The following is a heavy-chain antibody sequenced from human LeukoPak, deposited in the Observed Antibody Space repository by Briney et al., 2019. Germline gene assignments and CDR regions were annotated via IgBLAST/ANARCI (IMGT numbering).Heavy chain of an antibody. V-gene: IGHV3-30*02. CDR2: IQYDRTNE. CDR3: AKDRCSNGIGCYYYYMEV. J-gene: IGHJ6*03. D-gene: IGHD2-8*01. CDR1: AFTFSSYG. Sequence: PGGSLRLSCAASAFTFSSYGMHWVRQAPGKGLEWVAYIQYDRTNEQYAHSVKGRFRISRDNSNNLLYLQMNSLRTEDTAVYYCAKDRCSNGIGCYYYYMEVWGKGTTVTISS.